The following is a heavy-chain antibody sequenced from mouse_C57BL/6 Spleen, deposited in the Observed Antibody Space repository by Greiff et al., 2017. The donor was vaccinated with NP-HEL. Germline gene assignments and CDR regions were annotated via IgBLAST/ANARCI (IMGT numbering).Heavy chain of an antibody. CDR3: ARGAYYGSSYVFAY. CDR2: INPSSGYT. D-gene: IGHD1-1*01. CDR1: GYTFTSYT. Sequence: QVQLQQSGAELARPGASVKMSCKASGYTFTSYTMHWVKQRPGQGLEWIGYINPSSGYTKYNQKFKDKATLTADKSSSTAYMQLKSLTSEDSAVYYCARGAYYGSSYVFAYWGQGTLVTVSA. J-gene: IGHJ3*01. V-gene: IGHV1-4*01.